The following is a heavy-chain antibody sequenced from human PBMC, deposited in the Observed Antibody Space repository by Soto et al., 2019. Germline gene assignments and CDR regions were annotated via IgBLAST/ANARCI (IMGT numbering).Heavy chain of an antibody. J-gene: IGHJ5*02. CDR1: GYTFTSYG. D-gene: IGHD3-10*01. CDR3: ATVGEDYYGSGSYYLWFDP. CDR2: ISAYNGNT. V-gene: IGHV1-18*01. Sequence: GASVKVSCKASGYTFTSYGISWVRQAPGQGLEWMGWISAYNGNTNYAQKLQGRVTMTEDTSTDTAYMELSSLRSEDTAVYYCATVGEDYYGSGSYYLWFDPWGQGTLVTVSS.